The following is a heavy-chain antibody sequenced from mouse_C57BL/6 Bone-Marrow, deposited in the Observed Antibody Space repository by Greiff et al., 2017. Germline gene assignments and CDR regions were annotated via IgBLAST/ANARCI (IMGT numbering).Heavy chain of an antibody. Sequence: VQLQQSGAELVRPGTSVKMSCKASGYTFTNYWIGWAKQRPGNGLEWIGDIYPGGGYTNYNEKFKGKATLTADKSSSTAYMQFSSLTSEDSAIYYCARLPNSYAMDYWGQGTSVTVSS. V-gene: IGHV1-63*01. D-gene: IGHD4-1*02. CDR2: IYPGGGYT. CDR1: GYTFTNYW. J-gene: IGHJ4*01. CDR3: ARLPNSYAMDY.